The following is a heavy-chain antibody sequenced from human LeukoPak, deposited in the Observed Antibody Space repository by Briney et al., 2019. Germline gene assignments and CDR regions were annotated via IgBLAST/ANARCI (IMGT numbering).Heavy chain of an antibody. Sequence: SQTLSLTCTVSGGSISSGDYYWSWIRQPPGKGLEWIGYIYYSGSTYYNPSLKSRVTISVDTSKNQFSLKLSSVTAADTAVYYCARDRPPLSANGDLDAFDIWGQGTMVTVSS. V-gene: IGHV4-30-4*01. CDR2: IYYSGST. CDR1: GGSISSGDYY. D-gene: IGHD4-17*01. CDR3: ARDRPPLSANGDLDAFDI. J-gene: IGHJ3*02.